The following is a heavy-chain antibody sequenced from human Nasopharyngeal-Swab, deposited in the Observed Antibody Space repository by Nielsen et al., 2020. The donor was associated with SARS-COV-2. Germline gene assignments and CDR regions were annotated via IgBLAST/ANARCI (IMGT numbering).Heavy chain of an antibody. Sequence: GESLKISCAASGFTFSSYAMHWVRQAPGKGLEYVSAISSNGGSTYYANSVKGRFTISRDNSKNTLYLQMNSLRAEDTAVYYCAKQKVVAGTVFDYWGQGTLVTVSS. D-gene: IGHD6-19*01. CDR2: ISSNGGST. V-gene: IGHV3-64*01. CDR1: GFTFSSYA. CDR3: AKQKVVAGTVFDY. J-gene: IGHJ4*02.